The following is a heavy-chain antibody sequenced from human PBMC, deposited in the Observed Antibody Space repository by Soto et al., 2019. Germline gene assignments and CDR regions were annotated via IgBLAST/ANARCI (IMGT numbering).Heavy chain of an antibody. Sequence: SETLSLTCTVSGGSVSSGSYYWSWIRQPPGKGLEWIGYIYYSGSTNYNPSLKSRVTISVDTSKNQFSLKLSSVTAADTAVYYCARARRGYCSGGSCQYYFDYWGQGTLVTVSS. CDR2: IYYSGST. CDR3: ARARRGYCSGGSCQYYFDY. J-gene: IGHJ4*02. D-gene: IGHD2-15*01. CDR1: GGSVSSGSYY. V-gene: IGHV4-61*01.